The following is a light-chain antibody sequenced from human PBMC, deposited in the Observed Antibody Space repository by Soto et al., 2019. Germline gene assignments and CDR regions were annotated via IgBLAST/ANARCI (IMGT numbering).Light chain of an antibody. CDR1: QSVSSN. V-gene: IGKV3-15*01. J-gene: IGKJ3*01. CDR3: QQYGSSTEVT. CDR2: GAS. Sequence: EMVMTQSPATLSVSPGERATLSCRASQSVSSNLAWYQQKPGQAPRLLIYGASTRATGIPARFSGSGSGTEFTLTISSLQSEDFAVYYCQQYGSSTEVTFGPGTKVDIK.